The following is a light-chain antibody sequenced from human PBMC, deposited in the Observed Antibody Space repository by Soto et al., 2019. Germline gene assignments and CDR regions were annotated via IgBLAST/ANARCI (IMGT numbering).Light chain of an antibody. CDR1: SSDVGGYNY. V-gene: IGLV2-8*01. Sequence: QSALTQPPSASGSPGQSVTISCTGTSSDVGGYNYVSWYQQHPGKAPKLMIYEVSKRPSGVPDRFSGSKSGNTASLTVSGLQAEDEADYYCSSYAGRTPYVSGTGTKVTVL. CDR2: EVS. J-gene: IGLJ1*01. CDR3: SSYAGRTPYV.